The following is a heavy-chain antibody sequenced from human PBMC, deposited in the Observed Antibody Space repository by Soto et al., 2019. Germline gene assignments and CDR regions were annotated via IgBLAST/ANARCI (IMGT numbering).Heavy chain of an antibody. CDR1: GGSISSGGYS. Sequence: QLQLQESGSGLVKPSQTLSLTCAVSGGSISSGGYSWSWIRQPPGKGLEWIGYIYRSGSTYYNPSLQSRVTISVDRSKNQFALKMSSVTAADTAVYYCARAHGSGWGAFDIWGQGTMVTVSS. CDR3: ARAHGSGWGAFDI. V-gene: IGHV4-30-2*01. J-gene: IGHJ3*02. D-gene: IGHD3-10*01. CDR2: IYRSGST.